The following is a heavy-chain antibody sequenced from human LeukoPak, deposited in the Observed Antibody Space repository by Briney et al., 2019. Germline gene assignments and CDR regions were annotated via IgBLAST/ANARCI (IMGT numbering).Heavy chain of an antibody. CDR2: INHSGST. CDR1: GGSISSSSYY. V-gene: IGHV4-39*07. Sequence: PSETLSLTCTVSGGSISSSSYYWTWIRQAPGKGLEWIGEINHSGSTNYNPSLKSRVTISVDTSKNQFSLKLSSVTAADTAVYYCALFPFDYWGQGTLVTVSS. J-gene: IGHJ4*02. CDR3: ALFPFDY.